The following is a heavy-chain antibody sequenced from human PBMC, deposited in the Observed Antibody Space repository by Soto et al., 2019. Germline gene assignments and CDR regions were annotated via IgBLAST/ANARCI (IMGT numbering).Heavy chain of an antibody. D-gene: IGHD3-22*01. Sequence: ASVKVSCKASGYSFTGNSIHWVRQAPGQGLEWMGIIHPSNGSTNYAQKFQGRVTMTRDTSTSTVYMELSSLRSEDTAVYYCARDRDSSDFGPVDFDYWGQGTLVTVSS. CDR3: ARDRDSSDFGPVDFDY. J-gene: IGHJ4*02. CDR2: IHPSNGST. CDR1: GYSFTGNS. V-gene: IGHV1-46*01.